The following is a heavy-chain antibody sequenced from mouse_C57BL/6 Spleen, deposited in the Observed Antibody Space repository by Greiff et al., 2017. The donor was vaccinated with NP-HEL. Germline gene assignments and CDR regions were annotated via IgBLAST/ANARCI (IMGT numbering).Heavy chain of an antibody. Sequence: EVQLQQSGPELVKPGASVKIPCKASGYTFTDYNMDWVKQSHGKSLEWIGDINPNNGGTIYNQKFKGKATLTVDKSSSTAYMELRSLTSDDTAVYYCATYYSGSRDYAMDYWGQGTSVTVSS. J-gene: IGHJ4*01. D-gene: IGHD1-1*01. CDR2: INPNNGGT. CDR3: ATYYSGSRDYAMDY. CDR1: GYTFTDYN. V-gene: IGHV1-18*01.